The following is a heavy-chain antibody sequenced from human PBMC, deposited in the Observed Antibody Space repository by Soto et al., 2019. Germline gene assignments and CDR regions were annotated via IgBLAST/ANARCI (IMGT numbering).Heavy chain of an antibody. CDR2: IYPGVSCT. V-gene: IGHV5-51*01. D-gene: IGHD3-16*01. CDR1: GYRFTSFW. J-gene: IGHJ4*02. CDR3: ARHMIYSAFDY. Sequence: GESLKIYCKGSGYRFTSFWIVWVRHMPGKGLGWMGLIYPGVSCTRHSPSFHDQVTISADKFISTAYLQWSSLKASDTAMYYCARHMIYSAFDYWGQGTLVTVSS.